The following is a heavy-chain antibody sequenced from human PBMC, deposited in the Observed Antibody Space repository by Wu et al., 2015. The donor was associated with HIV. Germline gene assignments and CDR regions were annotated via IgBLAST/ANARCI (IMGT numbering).Heavy chain of an antibody. CDR1: GGSFSGYQ. J-gene: IGHJ3*02. Sequence: QVQLQQWGAGLLKPSETLSLTCAVYGGSFSGYQWSWIRQTPGKGLEWIGEINHGGSTNSNPSLKSRVTISVDTSKNQFSLKLSSVTAADTAVYYCARVPVHATTTTRDAFDIWGQGTMVTVSS. D-gene: IGHD1-1*01. CDR2: INHGGST. V-gene: IGHV4-34*01. CDR3: ARVPVHATTTTRDAFDI.